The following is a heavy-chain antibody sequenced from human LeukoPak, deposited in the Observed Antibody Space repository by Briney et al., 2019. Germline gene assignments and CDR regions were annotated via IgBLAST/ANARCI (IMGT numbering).Heavy chain of an antibody. CDR2: IIPIFGTA. CDR3: ASERGATPRVFDY. Sequence: GASVKVSCKASGGTFSSYAISWVRQAPGQGLEWMGGIIPIFGTANYAQKFQGRVTITTDESTSTAYMELSSLRSEDTAVYYCASERGATPRVFDYWGQGTLVTVSS. CDR1: GGTFSSYA. V-gene: IGHV1-69*05. J-gene: IGHJ4*02. D-gene: IGHD1-26*01.